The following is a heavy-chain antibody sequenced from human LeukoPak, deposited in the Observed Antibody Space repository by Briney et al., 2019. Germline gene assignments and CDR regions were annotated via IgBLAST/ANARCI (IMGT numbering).Heavy chain of an antibody. V-gene: IGHV3-11*06. J-gene: IGHJ4*02. CDR2: ISTHSTYT. D-gene: IGHD1-26*01. CDR3: ARVRVGTTTFDY. CDR1: GFIFSDYS. Sequence: GGSLRLSCAASGFIFSDYSMSWIRQAPGKGLEWVSYISTHSTYTHYADSVKGRFTISRDNAKNTLYMQMNSLRAEDTAVYYCARVRVGTTTFDYWGQGTLVTVSS.